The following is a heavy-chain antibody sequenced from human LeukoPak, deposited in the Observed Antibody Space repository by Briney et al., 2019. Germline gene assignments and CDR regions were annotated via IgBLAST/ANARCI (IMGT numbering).Heavy chain of an antibody. CDR3: ARTRTGKPDF. Sequence: ASVEVSCKASGYTFIVHYIHWVRQAPGQGLEWMGWVNPSSGGTNYAQKFQDRVTMTRDTSINTAYMELSSLRSDDTAVYYCARTRTGKPDFWGRGTLVTVSS. CDR2: VNPSSGGT. J-gene: IGHJ4*02. V-gene: IGHV1-2*02. CDR1: GYTFIVHY. D-gene: IGHD1-14*01.